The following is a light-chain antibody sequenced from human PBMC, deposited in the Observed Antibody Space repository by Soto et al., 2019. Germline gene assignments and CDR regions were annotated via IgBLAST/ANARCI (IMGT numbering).Light chain of an antibody. CDR2: EVG. CDR3: SSYAGSNTLFV. J-gene: IGLJ1*01. CDR1: SSDVGYYNY. V-gene: IGLV2-14*01. Sequence: QSALTQPASVSGSPGQSITISCTGTSSDVGYYNYVSWYQQHPGKAPELLIYEVGYRPSGVSNRFSGSKSGNTASLTISGLQAEDEADYYCSSYAGSNTLFVFGTGTKVTVL.